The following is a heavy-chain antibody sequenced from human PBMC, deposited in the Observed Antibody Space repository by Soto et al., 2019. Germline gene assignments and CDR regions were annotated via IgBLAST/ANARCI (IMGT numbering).Heavy chain of an antibody. CDR2: IIPIFGTA. D-gene: IGHD3-10*01. J-gene: IGHJ6*02. Sequence: GXSVKVSCKASGGTFSSYAISWVRQAPVQGLEWMGGIIPIFGTANYAQKFQGRVTITADKSTSTAYMELSSLRSEDTAVYCCATLRITMVRGVPARYYYYGMDVWGQGTTVTVSS. CDR1: GGTFSSYA. V-gene: IGHV1-69*06. CDR3: ATLRITMVRGVPARYYYYGMDV.